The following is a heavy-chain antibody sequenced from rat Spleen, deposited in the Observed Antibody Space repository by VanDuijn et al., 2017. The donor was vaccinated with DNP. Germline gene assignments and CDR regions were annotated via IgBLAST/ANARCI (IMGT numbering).Heavy chain of an antibody. V-gene: IGHV5-25*01. D-gene: IGHD1-3*01. CDR1: GFTFSNYY. CDR2: ISTSGGST. J-gene: IGHJ3*01. CDR3: ARMFYGRANWFAY. Sequence: EVQLVESGGGLVQPGRSLKLSCAASGFTFSNYYMAWVRQVPKKGLEWVATISTSGGSTYYRDSVKGRFIVSRDNAKSTLYLQMDSLRSEDTATYYCARMFYGRANWFAYWGQGTLVTVSS.